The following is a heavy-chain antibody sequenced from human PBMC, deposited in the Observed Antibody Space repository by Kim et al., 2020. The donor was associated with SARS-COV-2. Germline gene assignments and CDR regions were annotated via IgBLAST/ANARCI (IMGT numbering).Heavy chain of an antibody. CDR3: ARDAAIFGVVYFDY. CDR1: RFTFSGYW. CDR2: INRDGSST. J-gene: IGHJ4*02. Sequence: GGSLRLSCAASRFTFSGYWMHWVRQAPGKGLVWVSGINRDGSSTIYADSVKGQFTISRDNAKNTLYLEMNSLRAEDTAIYYCARDAAIFGVVYFDYWGQGTLVTVSS. D-gene: IGHD3-3*02. V-gene: IGHV3-74*01.